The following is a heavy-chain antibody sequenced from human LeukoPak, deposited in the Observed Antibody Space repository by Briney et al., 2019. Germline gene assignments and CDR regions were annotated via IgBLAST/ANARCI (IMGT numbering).Heavy chain of an antibody. CDR2: INIGETSI. CDR3: ARGGSSGFYYNAFDL. D-gene: IGHD3-22*01. V-gene: IGHV3-48*03. CDR1: AFTCNDFE. Sequence: GRSLRLACAVSAFTCNDFEMNWVRQDPGEGLEWISFINIGETSILYADSVKGRFTISRDVARKSLYLQMNSLRAEDTAVYYCARGGSSGFYYNAFDLWGQGTVVTVSS. J-gene: IGHJ3*01.